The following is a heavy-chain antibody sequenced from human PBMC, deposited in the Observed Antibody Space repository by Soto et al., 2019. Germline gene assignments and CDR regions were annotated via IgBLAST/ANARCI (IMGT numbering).Heavy chain of an antibody. V-gene: IGHV3-48*02. Sequence: PGGSLRLSCAASGFVFRSYSLNWVRQAPGKGLEWISYISSTSSTIYYADPVKGRITVSRDNAKNSLFLQMDSLRDEDTAVYYCVLVSGSYPTWFDAWGQGTLVTVSS. CDR2: ISSTSSTI. D-gene: IGHD1-26*01. CDR1: GFVFRSYS. CDR3: VLVSGSYPTWFDA. J-gene: IGHJ5*02.